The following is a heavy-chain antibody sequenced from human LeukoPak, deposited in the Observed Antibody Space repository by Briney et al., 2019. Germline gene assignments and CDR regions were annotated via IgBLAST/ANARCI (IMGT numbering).Heavy chain of an antibody. CDR3: ARDGYCTNGVCYGWFDP. CDR1: GFTFSSYS. D-gene: IGHD2-8*01. J-gene: IGHJ5*02. V-gene: IGHV3-21*01. CDR2: ISSSSSYI. Sequence: GGSLRLSCAASGFTFSSYSMNWVRQAPGKGLEWVSSISSSSSYIYYADSEKGRFTISRDNAKNSLYLQMNSLRAEDTAVYYCARDGYCTNGVCYGWFDPWGQGTLVTVSS.